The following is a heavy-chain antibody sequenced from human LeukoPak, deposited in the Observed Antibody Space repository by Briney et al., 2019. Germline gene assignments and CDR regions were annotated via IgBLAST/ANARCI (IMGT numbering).Heavy chain of an antibody. CDR3: AKLSTAMADFDY. J-gene: IGHJ4*02. CDR2: ISYDGSNK. D-gene: IGHD5-18*01. V-gene: IGHV3-30-3*02. Sequence: GRTLSLSCAASAFTFTRFAMHWVRQAPGKRLEWVAVISYDGSNKYYADSVKRRFTISRDNSNNTLYLQMNSLRAEDTAVYYCAKLSTAMADFDYWGQGTLVTVSS. CDR1: AFTFTRFA.